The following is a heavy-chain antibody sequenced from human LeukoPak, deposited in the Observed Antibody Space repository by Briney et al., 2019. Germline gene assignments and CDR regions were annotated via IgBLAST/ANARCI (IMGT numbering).Heavy chain of an antibody. CDR1: GFTFSNAW. D-gene: IGHD3-10*01. V-gene: IGHV3-15*01. Sequence: GGSLRLSCVASGFTFSNAWMSWVRQAPGKGLEWVGRIKSKTDGGTTDYAAPVKGRFTISRDDSKNTLYLQMNSLETEDTAVYYCTTDPRREFSQWDYWGQGTLVTVSS. CDR3: TTDPRREFSQWDY. CDR2: IKSKTDGGTT. J-gene: IGHJ4*02.